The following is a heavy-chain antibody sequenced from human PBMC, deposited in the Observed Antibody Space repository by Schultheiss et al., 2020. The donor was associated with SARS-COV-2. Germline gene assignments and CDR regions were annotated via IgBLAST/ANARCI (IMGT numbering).Heavy chain of an antibody. CDR1: GFTFSSYG. V-gene: IGHV3-33*01. D-gene: IGHD4-11*01. J-gene: IGHJ5*02. CDR2: IWYDGSNK. CDR3: ARGIYDYSNYDWFDP. Sequence: GGSLRLSCAASGFTFSSYGMHWVRQAPGKGLEWVAVIWYDGSNKYYADSVKGRFTISRDNSKNTLYLQMNSLRAEDTAVYYCARGIYDYSNYDWFDPWGQGTLVTVSS.